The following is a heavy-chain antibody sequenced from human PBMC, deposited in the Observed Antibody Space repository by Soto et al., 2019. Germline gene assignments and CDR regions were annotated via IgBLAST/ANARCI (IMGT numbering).Heavy chain of an antibody. J-gene: IGHJ5*02. V-gene: IGHV4-59*01. CDR2: IYYSGST. CDR3: ARDVRVGYGVTPGFDP. Sequence: QVQLQESGPGLVKPSETLSLTCTVSGGSISSYYWSWIRQPPGKGLEWIGYIYYSGSTNYNPSLKSRVTISIDTSKTQFSLKLSSVTAADTAVYYCARDVRVGYGVTPGFDPWGQGTLVTVSS. D-gene: IGHD5-18*01. CDR1: GGSISSYY.